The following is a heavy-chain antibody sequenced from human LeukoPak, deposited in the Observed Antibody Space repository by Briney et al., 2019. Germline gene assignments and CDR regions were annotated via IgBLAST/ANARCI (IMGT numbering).Heavy chain of an antibody. CDR2: IYYSGST. V-gene: IGHV4-61*01. Sequence: SETLSLTCTVSGGSVSSGSYYWSWIRQPPGKGLEWIVYIYYSGSTNYNPSLKSRVTISVDTSKNQFSLKLSSVTAADTAVYYCARFRYSSSLNYYYYGMDVWGQGTTVTVSS. J-gene: IGHJ6*02. CDR3: ARFRYSSSLNYYYYGMDV. D-gene: IGHD6-13*01. CDR1: GGSVSSGSYY.